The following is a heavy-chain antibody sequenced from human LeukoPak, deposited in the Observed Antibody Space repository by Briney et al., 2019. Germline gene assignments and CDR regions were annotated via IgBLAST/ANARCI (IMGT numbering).Heavy chain of an antibody. Sequence: GGSLRLSCAASGFNFTNAWMSWVRQAPGKGLEWVGRVKSKTDGGTTDYAAPVKGRFTISRDDSKNTLFLQMNSLKTEDTAVYFCTPALLTWRELWLDYWGQGTLVTVSS. J-gene: IGHJ4*02. CDR2: VKSKTDGGTT. CDR1: GFNFTNAW. D-gene: IGHD3-10*01. V-gene: IGHV3-15*01. CDR3: TPALLTWRELWLDY.